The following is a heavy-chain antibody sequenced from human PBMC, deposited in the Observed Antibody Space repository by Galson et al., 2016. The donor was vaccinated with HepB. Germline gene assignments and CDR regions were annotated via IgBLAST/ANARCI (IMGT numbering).Heavy chain of an antibody. CDR1: GYTFTSYY. CDR3: ARNAMYCSSTSCSTYYFDY. Sequence: SVKVSCKASGYTFTSYYMHWVRQAPGQGLEWMGIINPSGGSTSYAQKFQGRVTMTRDTSTITVYMELSSLRSGDTAVYYCARNAMYCSSTSCSTYYFDYWGQGTLVTVSS. V-gene: IGHV1-46*01. CDR2: INPSGGST. D-gene: IGHD2-2*01. J-gene: IGHJ4*02.